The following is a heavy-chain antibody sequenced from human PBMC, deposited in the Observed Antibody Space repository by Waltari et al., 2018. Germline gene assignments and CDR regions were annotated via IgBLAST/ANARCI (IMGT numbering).Heavy chain of an antibody. J-gene: IGHJ4*02. Sequence: QVQLQESGPGLVKPSQTLSLTCTGSGGSISSGSYYWSWIRQPAGKGLEWIGYIYTSGRTNYTPSRKSRVTISVDTSKNQFALKLSSVTAADTAVYYCASGVLAAAGSYWGQGTLVTVSS. V-gene: IGHV4-61*09. D-gene: IGHD6-13*01. CDR2: IYTSGRT. CDR3: ASGVLAAAGSY. CDR1: GGSISSGSYY.